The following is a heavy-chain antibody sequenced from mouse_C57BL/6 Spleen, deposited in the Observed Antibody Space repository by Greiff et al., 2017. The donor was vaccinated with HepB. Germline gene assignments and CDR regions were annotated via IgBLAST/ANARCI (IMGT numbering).Heavy chain of an antibody. CDR2: ISGGGGNT. Sequence: DVKLVESGGGLVKPGGSLKLSCAASGFTFSSYTMSWVRQTPEKRLEWVATISGGGGNTYYPDSVKGRFTISRDNAKNTLYLQMSSLRSEDTALYYCARRPYYYGSSYNYFDYWGQGTTLTVSS. D-gene: IGHD1-1*01. V-gene: IGHV5-9*01. CDR1: GFTFSSYT. CDR3: ARRPYYYGSSYNYFDY. J-gene: IGHJ2*01.